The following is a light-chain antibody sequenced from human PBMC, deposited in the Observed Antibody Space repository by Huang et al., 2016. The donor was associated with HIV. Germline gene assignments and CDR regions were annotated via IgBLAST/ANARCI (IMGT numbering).Light chain of an antibody. CDR2: GAS. J-gene: IGKJ4*01. Sequence: EIMLTQSPGTLSLSPGERATLSCRASQSVSSTYVAWYQQKPGQAPRLLISGASTRATGIPDRFSGRGSGTDFTLTISRLEPEDFAVYYCQQYGNSLLTFGGGTKVEI. CDR3: QQYGNSLLT. CDR1: QSVSSTY. V-gene: IGKV3-20*01.